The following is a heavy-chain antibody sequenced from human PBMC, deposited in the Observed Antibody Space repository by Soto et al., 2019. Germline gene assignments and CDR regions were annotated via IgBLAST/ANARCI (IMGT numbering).Heavy chain of an antibody. CDR3: SKGPYYDSSGYQSSGYFQH. J-gene: IGHJ1*01. D-gene: IGHD3-22*01. V-gene: IGHV3-23*01. CDR2: ISGSGGST. CDR1: GFTFSSYV. Sequence: GGSLRLSCAASGFTFSSYVMSWVRQAPGKGLEWVSAISGSGGSTYYADSVKGRFTISRDNSKNTLYLQMNSLRAEDTAVYYCSKGPYYDSSGYQSSGYFQHWGQGTLVTVSS.